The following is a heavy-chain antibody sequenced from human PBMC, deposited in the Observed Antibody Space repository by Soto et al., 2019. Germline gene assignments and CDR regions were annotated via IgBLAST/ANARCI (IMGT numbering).Heavy chain of an antibody. CDR1: GFTFSRSA. CDR2: ISGSGGNT. Sequence: EVQLLESGGALVQPGGSLRLFCAASGFTFSRSAMSWVRQAPGKGLEWVSAISGSGGNTYYTDSVKGRFTISRDNSKNTLYLQMNSLRVEDTALYYCARESFVAVTYEAHFDYWGQGTLVTVSS. J-gene: IGHJ4*02. CDR3: ARESFVAVTYEAHFDY. V-gene: IGHV3-23*01. D-gene: IGHD2-21*02.